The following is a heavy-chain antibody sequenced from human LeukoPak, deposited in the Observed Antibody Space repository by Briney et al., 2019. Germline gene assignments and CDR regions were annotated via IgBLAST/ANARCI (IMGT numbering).Heavy chain of an antibody. V-gene: IGHV1-8*03. D-gene: IGHD3-3*01. J-gene: IGHJ5*02. CDR1: GYTFTSYD. CDR2: MNPNSGNT. CDR3: ARGGQYYDFWSGNNWFDP. Sequence: ASVKVSCKASGYTFTSYDINWVRQATGQGLEWMGWMNPNSGNTGYAQKFQGRGTITRNTSISTAYMELSSLRSEDTAVYYCARGGQYYDFWSGNNWFDPWGQGTLVTVSS.